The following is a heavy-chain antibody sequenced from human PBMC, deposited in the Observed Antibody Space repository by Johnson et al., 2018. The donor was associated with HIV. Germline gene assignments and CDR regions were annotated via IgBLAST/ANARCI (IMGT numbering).Heavy chain of an antibody. J-gene: IGHJ3*02. Sequence: QVQLVESGGGLVQPGGSLRLSCAASGFTFSSYGMHWVRQAPGKGLEWVAVVSYDGSNKYSADSVKGRFTISRDNSKNTLYLQMNSQRAEDTAVYYCARDRCSSTSCIDAFDIWGQGTMVTVSS. CDR1: GFTFSSYG. CDR2: VSYDGSNK. CDR3: ARDRCSSTSCIDAFDI. V-gene: IGHV3-30*19. D-gene: IGHD2-2*01.